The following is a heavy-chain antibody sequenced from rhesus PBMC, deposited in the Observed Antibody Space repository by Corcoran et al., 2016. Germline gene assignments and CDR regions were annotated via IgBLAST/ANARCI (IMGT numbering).Heavy chain of an antibody. CDR1: GGSISSNY. D-gene: IGHD1-26*01. V-gene: IGHV4-173*01. Sequence: QLQLQESGPGLVKPSETLSLTCAVSGGSISSNYLSWIRPSPGKGLECLGRISGSGWSTDYNPTLKSLCTISTDTSKNQFSLKLRSVTAADTAVYYCAREEYNWNYGAFDFWCQGLRVTVSS. J-gene: IGHJ3*01. CDR2: ISGSGWST. CDR3: AREEYNWNYGAFDF.